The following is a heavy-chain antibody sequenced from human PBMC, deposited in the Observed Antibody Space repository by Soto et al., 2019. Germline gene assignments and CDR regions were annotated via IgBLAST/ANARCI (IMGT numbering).Heavy chain of an antibody. J-gene: IGHJ4*02. CDR2: INPSGGST. V-gene: IGHV1-46*01. Sequence: ASVKVSCKASGYTFTSYYMHWVRQAPGQGLEWMGIINPSGGSTSYAQKFQGRVTMTRDTSTSTVYMELNSLRAEDTAVYYCASGGSSLNFDSWGQGTLVTVSS. CDR3: ASGGSSLNFDS. CDR1: GYTFTSYY. D-gene: IGHD6-6*01.